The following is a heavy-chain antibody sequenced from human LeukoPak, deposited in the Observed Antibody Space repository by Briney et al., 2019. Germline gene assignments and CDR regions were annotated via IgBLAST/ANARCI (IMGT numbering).Heavy chain of an antibody. CDR2: INPNSGGT. D-gene: IGHD3-3*01. J-gene: IGHJ4*02. Sequence: ASVKVSCKASGYTFTGYYMHWVRRAPGQGLEWMGWINPNSGGTNYAQKFQGRVTMTRDTSISTAYMELSRLRSDDTAVYYCARPLYDFWGGYLYYWGQGTLVTVSS. CDR3: ARPLYDFWGGYLYY. V-gene: IGHV1-2*02. CDR1: GYTFTGYY.